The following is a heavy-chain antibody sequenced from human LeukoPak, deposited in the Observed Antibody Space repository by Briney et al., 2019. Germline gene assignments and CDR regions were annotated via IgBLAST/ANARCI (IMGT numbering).Heavy chain of an antibody. CDR3: AKDIQLST. Sequence: GGSLRLSCPVSGFTFRDAAMTWVRQAPGKGLEWVSLISSSGNNAYYADSVKGRFTISRDNSKNTLSLQMNSLRVEDTAIYYCAKDIQLSTWGLGTMVTVSS. D-gene: IGHD5-24*01. CDR1: GFTFRDAA. CDR2: ISSSGNNA. V-gene: IGHV3-23*01. J-gene: IGHJ3*01.